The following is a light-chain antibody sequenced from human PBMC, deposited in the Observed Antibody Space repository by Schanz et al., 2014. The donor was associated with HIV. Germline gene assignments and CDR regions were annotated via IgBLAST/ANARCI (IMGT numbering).Light chain of an antibody. Sequence: EIVMTQSPGTLSVSPGERATLSCRASQTVSNNLAWYQQKPGQAPRLLIYGASSRATGIPDRFSGSGSGTDFTLTISRLEPEDYAVYYCQHYGSSFGPGTKVDIK. CDR2: GAS. V-gene: IGKV3-20*01. CDR3: QHYGSS. CDR1: QTVSNN. J-gene: IGKJ3*01.